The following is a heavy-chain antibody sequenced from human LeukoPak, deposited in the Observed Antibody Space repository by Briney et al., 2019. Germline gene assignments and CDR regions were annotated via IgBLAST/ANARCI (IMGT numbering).Heavy chain of an antibody. Sequence: GGSLRLSCAASGFTFSSYAMSWVRQAPGKGLEWVSAISGSGGSTYYADSVKGRFTISRDNSKNTLYLQMNSLRAEDTAVYYCAKDRGYYGSGSYPPPTDHWGQGTLVTVSS. CDR3: AKDRGYYGSGSYPPPTDH. CDR2: ISGSGGST. CDR1: GFTFSSYA. J-gene: IGHJ4*02. V-gene: IGHV3-23*01. D-gene: IGHD3-10*01.